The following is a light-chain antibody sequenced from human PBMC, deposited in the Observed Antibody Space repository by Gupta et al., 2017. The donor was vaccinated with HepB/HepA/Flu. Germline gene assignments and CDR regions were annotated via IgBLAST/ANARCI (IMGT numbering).Light chain of an antibody. Sequence: QSVLTQPPSVSATPGQRVIISCSGSSSSIGSNTVNWYKQLPGTAPKLLIYSDNRRPTGVSDRFSGSKSGTSASLAISGLQSEDEADFYCASWDDSLNALFGGGTKLTVL. CDR3: ASWDDSLNAL. CDR2: SDN. CDR1: SSSIGSNT. J-gene: IGLJ2*01. V-gene: IGLV1-44*01.